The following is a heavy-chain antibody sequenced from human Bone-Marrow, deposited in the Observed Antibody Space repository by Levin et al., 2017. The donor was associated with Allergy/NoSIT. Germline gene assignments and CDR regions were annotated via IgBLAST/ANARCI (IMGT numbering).Heavy chain of an antibody. CDR1: GGSVYNYY. V-gene: IGHV4-59*02. CDR3: ARGSGGLDL. D-gene: IGHD3-16*01. CDR2: IYFTGNT. J-gene: IGHJ5*02. Sequence: PSETLSLTCDVSGGSVYNYYWHWVRQPPGKGLEWLAYIYFTGNTDTEPSLKSRLNISLDTSKNQVSLRLTSVTTADTAIYYCARGSGGLDLWGQGTLVTVSS.